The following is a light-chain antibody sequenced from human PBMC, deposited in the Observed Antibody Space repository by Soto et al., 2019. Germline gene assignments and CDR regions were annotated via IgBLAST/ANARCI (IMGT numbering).Light chain of an antibody. Sequence: EILMTQSPATLCVPPGERATLSCRASQSVSSRYLACYQQKPGQAPRLLIYGASSRATGIPDRFSGSGSGTDFTLTISRLEPEDFAVYYCQQYKKWPRTFGHGTKVDIK. J-gene: IGKJ1*01. CDR3: QQYKKWPRT. CDR1: QSVSSRY. V-gene: IGKV3-20*01. CDR2: GAS.